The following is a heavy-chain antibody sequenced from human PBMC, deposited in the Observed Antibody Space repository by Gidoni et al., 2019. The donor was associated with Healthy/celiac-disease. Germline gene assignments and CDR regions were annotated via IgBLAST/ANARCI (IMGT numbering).Heavy chain of an antibody. Sequence: QVQLVESGGGVVQPGRSLRLSCAASGFTFSSYGMHWVRQAPGKGLEWVAVIWYDGSNKYYADSVKGRFTISRDNSKNTLYLQMNSLRAEDTAVYYCARDSLRSSSLDYWGQGTLVTVSS. CDR3: ARDSLRSSSLDY. CDR1: GFTFSSYG. V-gene: IGHV3-33*01. J-gene: IGHJ4*02. CDR2: IWYDGSNK. D-gene: IGHD6-6*01.